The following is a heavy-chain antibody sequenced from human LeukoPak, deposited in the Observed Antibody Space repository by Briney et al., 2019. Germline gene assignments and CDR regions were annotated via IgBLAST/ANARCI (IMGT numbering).Heavy chain of an antibody. Sequence: GESLKISCRGSGYTFTNYWVAWVRQMPGKGLEWMGIIYPGDSDTRYSPSFRGQVTFSADKSSSTAYLQWSSLKASDTAMYYCAREVEMARQFDYWGQGTLVTVSS. J-gene: IGHJ4*02. CDR3: AREVEMARQFDY. CDR2: IYPGDSDT. D-gene: IGHD5-24*01. V-gene: IGHV5-51*01. CDR1: GYTFTNYW.